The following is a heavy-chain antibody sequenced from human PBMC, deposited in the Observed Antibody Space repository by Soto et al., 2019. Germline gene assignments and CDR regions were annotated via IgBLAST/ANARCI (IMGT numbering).Heavy chain of an antibody. CDR2: ISSSSFTI. V-gene: IGHV3-48*01. Sequence: EVHLVESGGRLVQPGGSLRLSCAASGFRFSDYSMNWVRQAPGRGREWVSYISSSSFTIHYADSVEGRFAISSDNAKNSLYLQMNSLRVEDTAVYYCARDYNDCWSGHFDYWGQGALVTVSS. J-gene: IGHJ4*02. CDR1: GFRFSDYS. D-gene: IGHD3-3*01. CDR3: ARDYNDCWSGHFDY.